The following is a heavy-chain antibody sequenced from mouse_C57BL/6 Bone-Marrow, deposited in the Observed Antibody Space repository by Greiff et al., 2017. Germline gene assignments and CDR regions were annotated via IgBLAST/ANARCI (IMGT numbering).Heavy chain of an antibody. CDR1: GYTFTNYW. D-gene: IGHD2-4*01. CDR3: ARSYDYDDYTMDY. V-gene: IGHV1-64*01. J-gene: IGHJ4*01. CDR2: MHPNGGSP. Sequence: VQLQQPGAELVKPGASVKLSCKASGYTFTNYWMHWVKQRPGQGLEWIGMMHPNGGSPDYNEKFKSEATLSVDKASRTAYMELSSLTSEYSAVDYCARSYDYDDYTMDYWGQGTSVTVSS.